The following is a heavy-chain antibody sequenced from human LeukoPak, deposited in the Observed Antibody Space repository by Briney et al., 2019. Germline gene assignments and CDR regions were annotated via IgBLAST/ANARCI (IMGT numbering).Heavy chain of an antibody. CDR3: AREGVVLTNDYYYMDV. CDR1: GGSIRSYH. D-gene: IGHD3-3*01. V-gene: IGHV4-4*07. CDR2: IYTSGST. Sequence: PSETLSLTCTVSGGSIRSYHWNWIRQPAGKGLEWIGRIYTSGSTNYNPSLKSRVTMSVDTSKNQFSLKLSSVTAADTAVYYCAREGVVLTNDYYYMDVWGKGTTVTVSS. J-gene: IGHJ6*03.